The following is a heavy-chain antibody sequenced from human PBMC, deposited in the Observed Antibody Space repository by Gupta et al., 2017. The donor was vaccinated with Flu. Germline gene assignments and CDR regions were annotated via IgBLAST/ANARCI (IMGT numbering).Heavy chain of an antibody. J-gene: IGHJ4*02. Sequence: QLHLVQSGAEVKKLGSSVTVSCKTSGGIFNNYGIGWVRQTPGQGLEWRGGIIAVFHTPNYAENFRGRVTMTADKSTGTAYMEWSRLRYDDTAVYYCATGGVESRGSGYYFDHWGQGTLVTVS. V-gene: IGHV1-69*06. CDR1: GGIFNNYG. D-gene: IGHD2-2*03. CDR2: IIAVFHTP. CDR3: ATGGVESRGSGYYFDH.